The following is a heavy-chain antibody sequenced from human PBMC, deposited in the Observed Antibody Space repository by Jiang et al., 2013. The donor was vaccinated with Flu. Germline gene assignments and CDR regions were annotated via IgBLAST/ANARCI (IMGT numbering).Heavy chain of an antibody. CDR1: GGSISSYY. Sequence: GSGLVKPSETLSLTCTVSGGSISSYYWSWIRQPPGKGLEWIGYIYYSGSTNYNPSLKSRVTISVDTSKNQFSLKLSSVTAADTAVYYCARAAPSIAAALDAFDIWGQGTMVTVS. CDR2: IYYSGST. D-gene: IGHD6-13*01. CDR3: ARAAPSIAAALDAFDI. V-gene: IGHV4-59*01. J-gene: IGHJ3*02.